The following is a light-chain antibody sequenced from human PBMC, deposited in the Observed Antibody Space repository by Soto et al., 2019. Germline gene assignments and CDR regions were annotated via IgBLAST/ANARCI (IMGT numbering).Light chain of an antibody. CDR1: QNVNSN. CDR3: QQCDDWPLT. J-gene: IGKJ4*01. V-gene: IGKV3-15*01. CDR2: CAS. Sequence: EKVMTQSPATLSVSPGERATLSCRASQNVNSNVVWYQQKPGQATRLLIYCASSRATGSPARFSASASATEFTLAIRSLQSEEFAVYYCQQCDDWPLTFGGGTKVEIK.